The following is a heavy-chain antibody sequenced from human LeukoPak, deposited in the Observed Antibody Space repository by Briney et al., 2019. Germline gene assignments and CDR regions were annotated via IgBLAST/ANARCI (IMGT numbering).Heavy chain of an antibody. Sequence: SETLSLTCTVSGGSISSGGYYWSWIRQPPGKGLEWIGYIYYSGSTYYNPSLKSRVTISVDTSKNQFSLKLSSVTAADTAVYYCARRKSPNQGYSYGYGYYYYYYMDVWGKGTTVTVSS. CDR3: ARRKSPNQGYSYGYGYYYYYYMDV. D-gene: IGHD5-18*01. J-gene: IGHJ6*03. CDR2: IYYSGST. CDR1: GGSISSGGYY. V-gene: IGHV4-31*03.